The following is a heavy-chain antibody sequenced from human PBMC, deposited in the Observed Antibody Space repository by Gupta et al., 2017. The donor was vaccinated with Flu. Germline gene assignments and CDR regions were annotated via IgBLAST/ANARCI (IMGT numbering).Heavy chain of an antibody. CDR3: AKAPGYYDSSGQT. V-gene: IGHV3-30*18. Sequence: QVQLVESGGGVVQPGRSLRLSCAASGFTFSSYGMHWVRQAPGKGLEWVAVISYDGINKYDVDSVKGRFNISRDDSKNTLYLQMNRLRAEDTAVYYCAKAPGYYDSSGQTWDQGTLVTVFS. CDR2: ISYDGINK. D-gene: IGHD3-22*01. J-gene: IGHJ4*02. CDR1: GFTFSSYG.